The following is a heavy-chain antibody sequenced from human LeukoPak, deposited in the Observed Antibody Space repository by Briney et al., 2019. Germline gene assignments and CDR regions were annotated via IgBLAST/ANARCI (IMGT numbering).Heavy chain of an antibody. J-gene: IGHJ4*02. CDR2: ISNVGSNK. V-gene: IGHV3-30*18. D-gene: IGHD3-10*01. CDR1: GFIFSNYG. CDR3: AKDLEYYGSGSYGGIFDY. Sequence: PGGSLRLSCAASGFIFSNYGMHWVRQAPGKGLEWVTVISNVGSNKYYADSVKGRFTISRDNSKNTLYLQLNSLGAEDTAVYYCAKDLEYYGSGSYGGIFDYWGQGTLVTVSP.